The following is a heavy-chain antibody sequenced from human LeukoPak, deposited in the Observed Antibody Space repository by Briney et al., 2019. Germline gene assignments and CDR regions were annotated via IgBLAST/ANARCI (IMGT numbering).Heavy chain of an antibody. CDR1: GFTFGIYN. D-gene: IGHD6-13*01. CDR3: ARSGSSVWDY. Sequence: PGGSLRLSCTGSGFTFGIYNMFWVRQAPGKGLEWVSSISSSSSYIYYADSVKGRFTISRDNAKNSLYLQMNSLRAEDTAVYYCARSGSSVWDYWGQGTLVTVSS. V-gene: IGHV3-21*01. CDR2: ISSSSSYI. J-gene: IGHJ4*02.